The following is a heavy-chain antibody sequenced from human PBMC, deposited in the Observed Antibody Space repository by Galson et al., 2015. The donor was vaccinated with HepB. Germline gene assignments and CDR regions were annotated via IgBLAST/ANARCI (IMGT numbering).Heavy chain of an antibody. CDR2: IRSKGDGGTA. CDR1: GFSLSAYW. J-gene: IGHJ5*02. Sequence: SCAASGFSLSAYWMSWVRQAPAKGLEWIGRIRSKGDGGTADHAANVKGRFTISKDDSKNTLFLQINSLKIEDTAVYYCVIEVPSGFDPWGQGTLVTVSS. V-gene: IGHV3-15*01. CDR3: VIEVPSGFDP.